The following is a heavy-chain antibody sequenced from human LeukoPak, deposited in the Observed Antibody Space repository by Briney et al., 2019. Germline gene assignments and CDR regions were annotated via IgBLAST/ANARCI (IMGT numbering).Heavy chain of an antibody. CDR1: GYTLTGYY. J-gene: IGHJ4*02. CDR3: ARIDGSSWKGDY. D-gene: IGHD6-13*01. V-gene: IGHV1-2*02. Sequence: ASVKVSCKASGYTLTGYYMHWVRQAPGQGLEWMGWINPNSGGTNYAQKFQGRVTMTRDTSISTAYMELSRLRSDDTAVYYCARIDGSSWKGDYWGQGTLVTVSS. CDR2: INPNSGGT.